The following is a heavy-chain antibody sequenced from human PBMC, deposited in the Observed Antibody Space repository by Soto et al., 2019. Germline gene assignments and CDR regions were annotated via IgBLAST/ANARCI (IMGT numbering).Heavy chain of an antibody. CDR3: VRVRRGQMDY. CDR1: GYLFTDYG. D-gene: IGHD3-10*01. CDR2: INVFNGDP. J-gene: IGHJ4*02. V-gene: IGHV1-18*01. Sequence: ASVKVSCKASGYLFTDYGIAWVRQAPGQGLEWMGWINVFNGDPRYAPNLQGRVTMTKDTSTNTASMELRSLRSDDTAVYFCVRVRRGQMDYWGQGSLVTVPS.